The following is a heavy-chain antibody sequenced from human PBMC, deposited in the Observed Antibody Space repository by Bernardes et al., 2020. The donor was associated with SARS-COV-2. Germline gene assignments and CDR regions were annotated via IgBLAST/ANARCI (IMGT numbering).Heavy chain of an antibody. CDR2: IYYSGST. J-gene: IGHJ4*02. CDR1: GGSISSSSYY. D-gene: IGHD3-3*01. Sequence: SEPLSLTCTVSGGSISSSSYYWGWLRQPPGKGLEWIGSIYYSGSTYYNPSLKSRVTISVDTSKNQFSLKLSSVTAADTAVYYCARVLTEREFLEWLSTFDYWGQGTLVTVSS. V-gene: IGHV4-39*07. CDR3: ARVLTEREFLEWLSTFDY.